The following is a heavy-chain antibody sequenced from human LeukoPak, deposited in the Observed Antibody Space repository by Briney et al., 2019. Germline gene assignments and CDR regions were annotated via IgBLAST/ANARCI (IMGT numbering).Heavy chain of an antibody. J-gene: IGHJ4*02. Sequence: GGSLRLFCGVSGWMFISYGMSWVHQPPGKGREXXXXXXXXGHDTNYADSVKGRXXIARDNSKNTLYLQINSLRADDTAVYYCAXXNFMPFHYDNGGCVAYRGQGALVTVSS. D-gene: IGHD3-22*01. CDR2: XXXXGHDT. CDR1: GWMFISYG. V-gene: IGHV3-23*01. CDR3: AXXNFMPFHYDNGGCVAY.